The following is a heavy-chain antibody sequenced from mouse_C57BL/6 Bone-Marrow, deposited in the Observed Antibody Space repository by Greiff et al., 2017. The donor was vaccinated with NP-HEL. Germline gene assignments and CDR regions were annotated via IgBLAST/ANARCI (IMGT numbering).Heavy chain of an antibody. CDR2: ISYDGSN. J-gene: IGHJ3*01. CDR3: ARDRGLLPAWFAY. V-gene: IGHV3-6*01. CDR1: GYSITSGYY. Sequence: ESGPGLVKPSQSLSLTCSVTGYSITSGYYWNWIRQFPGNKLEWMGYISYDGSNNYNPSLKNRISITRDTSKNQFFLKLNSVTTEDTATYYCARDRGLLPAWFAYWGQGTLVTVSA. D-gene: IGHD2-3*01.